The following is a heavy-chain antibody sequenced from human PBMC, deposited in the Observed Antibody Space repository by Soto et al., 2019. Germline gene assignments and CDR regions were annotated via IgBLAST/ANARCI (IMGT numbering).Heavy chain of an antibody. V-gene: IGHV6-1*01. D-gene: IGHD6-19*01. Sequence: RSQTLSLTCAISGDSVSSNSAAWNWIRQSPSRGLEWLGRTYYRSKWYNDYAVSVKSRITINPDTSKNQFSLQLNSVTPEDTAVYYCARGKYSSVWYYYYGMDVWGQGTTVTVSS. CDR2: TYYRSKWYN. CDR3: ARGKYSSVWYYYYGMDV. J-gene: IGHJ6*02. CDR1: GDSVSSNSAA.